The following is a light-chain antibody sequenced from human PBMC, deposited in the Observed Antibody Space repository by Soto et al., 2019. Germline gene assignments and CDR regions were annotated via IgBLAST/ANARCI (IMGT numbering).Light chain of an antibody. Sequence: EIVLTQSPATLSLSPGERATLSCRASQSVSSYLAWYQQKPGQAPRLLIYDASNWATGIPARFSGSGSGTDFTLTISSLEPEDFAVYYCQQRSRTFGQGTRLAIK. CDR1: QSVSSY. J-gene: IGKJ5*01. CDR2: DAS. V-gene: IGKV3-11*01. CDR3: QQRSRT.